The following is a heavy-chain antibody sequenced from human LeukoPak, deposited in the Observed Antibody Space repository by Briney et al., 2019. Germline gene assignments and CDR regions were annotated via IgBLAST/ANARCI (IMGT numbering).Heavy chain of an antibody. CDR2: ITWNSGRI. D-gene: IGHD3-10*01. CDR3: ARGRPITPYYFDY. J-gene: IGHJ4*02. CDR1: RFTFDDYA. V-gene: IGHV3-9*01. Sequence: GRSLRLSCAASRFTFDDYAMHWVRQAPGKGLEWVSGITWNSGRIDYADSVKGRSTISRDNAKNSLYLQMNSPRAEDTALYYCARGRPITPYYFDYWGQGTLVTVSS.